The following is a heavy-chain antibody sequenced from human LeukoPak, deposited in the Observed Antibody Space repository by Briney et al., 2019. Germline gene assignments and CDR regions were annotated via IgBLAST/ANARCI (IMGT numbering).Heavy chain of an antibody. D-gene: IGHD6-19*01. CDR3: ARDPTTIIAVAGRYYFVY. Sequence: ASVKVSCKASGYTFTGYYMHWVRQAPGQGLEWMGWINPNSGGTNYAQKFQGRVTMTRDTSISTAYMELSRLRSDDTAVYYCARDPTTIIAVAGRYYFVYWGQGTLVTVSS. V-gene: IGHV1-2*02. CDR2: INPNSGGT. J-gene: IGHJ4*02. CDR1: GYTFTGYY.